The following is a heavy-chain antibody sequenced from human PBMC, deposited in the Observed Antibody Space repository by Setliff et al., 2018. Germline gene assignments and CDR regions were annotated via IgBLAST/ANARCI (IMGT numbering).Heavy chain of an antibody. J-gene: IGHJ3*01. Sequence: SVKVSCKASGDTFSSHVITWVRQAPGQGFEWMGGIIPLLGIPNYAQKFQGRVTINADKSTNTVYMEVSSLRSEDTAVYYCARVRYRGDRAQKGGPRHAFDVWGQGTMGTVSS. CDR1: GDTFSSHV. CDR2: IIPLLGIP. CDR3: ARVRYRGDRAQKGGPRHAFDV. D-gene: IGHD2-2*01. V-gene: IGHV1-69*10.